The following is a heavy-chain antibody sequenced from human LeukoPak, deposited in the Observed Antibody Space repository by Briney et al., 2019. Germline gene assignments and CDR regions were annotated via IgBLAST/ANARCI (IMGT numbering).Heavy chain of an antibody. V-gene: IGHV4-34*01. CDR2: INHSGST. D-gene: IGHD1-26*01. CDR3: ATVKTFDSGKYFDY. CDR1: GGSFSGYY. Sequence: SETLSLTCAVYGGSFSGYYWSWIRQPPGKGLEWIGEINHSGSTNYNPSLKSRVTISVDTSKNQFSLNLSSVTAADTAVYYCATVKTFDSGKYFDYWGRGTLVTVSS. J-gene: IGHJ4*02.